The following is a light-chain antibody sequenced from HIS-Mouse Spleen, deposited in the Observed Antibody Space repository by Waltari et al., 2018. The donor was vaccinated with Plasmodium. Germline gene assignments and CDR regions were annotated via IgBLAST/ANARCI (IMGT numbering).Light chain of an antibody. CDR1: QGISSY. J-gene: IGKJ1*01. CDR2: AAS. V-gene: IGKV1-39*01. CDR3: QQNYNTWT. Sequence: DIQMTQSPSSLSASVGDRVTITCRASQGISSYLNWYQQKPGKAPKLLIYAASSLQMGVPSRFSGSGSGTDFTLTISSLQPEDFATYYCQQNYNTWTFGQGTKVEIK.